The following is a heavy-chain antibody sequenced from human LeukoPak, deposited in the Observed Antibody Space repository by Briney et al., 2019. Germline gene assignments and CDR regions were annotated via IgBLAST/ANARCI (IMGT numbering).Heavy chain of an antibody. J-gene: IGHJ6*04. CDR1: GGFFSGYY. CDR3: ARDTVYCSSTSCYDYYGMDV. Sequence: SETLSLTCAVYGGFFSGYYWSWIRQPPGKGLEWIGEINHSGSTNYNPSLKSRVTISVDTSKNQFSLKLSSVTAADTAVYYCARDTVYCSSTSCYDYYGMDVWGKGTTVTVSS. V-gene: IGHV4-34*01. D-gene: IGHD2-2*01. CDR2: INHSGST.